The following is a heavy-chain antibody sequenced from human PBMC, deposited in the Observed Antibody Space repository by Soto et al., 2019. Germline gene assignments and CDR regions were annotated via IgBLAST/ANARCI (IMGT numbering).Heavy chain of an antibody. CDR2: IYHSGST. D-gene: IGHD6-13*01. J-gene: IGHJ4*02. Sequence: PSETLSLTCAVSGDSISSSKWWSWVRQPPGKGLEWIGEIYHSGSTNYNPSLKSRVIISVDKSKNQFSLKLSSVTDADTAVYYCARKPTAVAGAFDYWGQRTLVTVSS. V-gene: IGHV4-4*02. CDR1: GDSISSSKW. CDR3: ARKPTAVAGAFDY.